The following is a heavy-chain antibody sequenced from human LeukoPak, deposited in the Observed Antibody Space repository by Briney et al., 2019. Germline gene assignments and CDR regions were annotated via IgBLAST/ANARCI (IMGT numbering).Heavy chain of an antibody. J-gene: IGHJ4*02. V-gene: IGHV1-2*02. D-gene: IGHD3-10*01. CDR2: INPNSGGT. Sequence: GASVKVSCKASGYSFNDYQIHWVRQAPGQGLEWMGWINPNSGGTNYAQKFQGRVTMTRDTSISTAYMELSRLRSDDTAVYYWARDYYGSGSYSTDCWGQGTLVTVSS. CDR3: ARDYYGSGSYSTDC. CDR1: GYSFNDYQ.